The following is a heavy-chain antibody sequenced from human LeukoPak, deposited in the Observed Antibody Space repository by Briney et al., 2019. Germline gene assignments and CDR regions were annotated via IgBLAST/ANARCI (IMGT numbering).Heavy chain of an antibody. J-gene: IGHJ5*02. CDR3: ARADCSGGSCYGDSNWFDP. V-gene: IGHV4-59*08. CDR2: IYYSGST. Sequence: SETLSLTCTVSGGSISSYYWSWIRQPPGKGLEWIGYIYYSGSTTYNPSLKSRVTISVDTSKNQFFLKLSPVTAADTAVYYCARADCSGGSCYGDSNWFDPWGQGTLVTVSS. CDR1: GGSISSYY. D-gene: IGHD2-15*01.